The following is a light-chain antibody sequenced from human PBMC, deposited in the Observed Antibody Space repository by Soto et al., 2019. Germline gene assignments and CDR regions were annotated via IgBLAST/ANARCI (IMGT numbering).Light chain of an antibody. Sequence: DIQMTQSPSSLPASVGDRVTITCRASQSISTFLNWYQHKPGKAPKLLIYAASSLQSGVPSRFSGRGSGTDLTLTISSLQPEDFATYYCQQTFSIPYTFGQGTKLEIK. J-gene: IGKJ2*01. CDR1: QSISTF. V-gene: IGKV1-39*01. CDR3: QQTFSIPYT. CDR2: AAS.